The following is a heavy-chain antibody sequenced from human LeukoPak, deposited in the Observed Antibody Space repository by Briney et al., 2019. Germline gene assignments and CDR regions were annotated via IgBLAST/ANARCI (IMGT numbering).Heavy chain of an antibody. D-gene: IGHD2-2*01. Sequence: GGSLRLSCAASGFSFSSYSMNWVRQAPGKGLEWVSYISSSSSTIYYADSVKGRFTISRDNAKNSLYLQMNSLRAEDTAVYYCARGMLGSSNAFDIWGQGTMVTVSS. J-gene: IGHJ3*02. V-gene: IGHV3-48*01. CDR1: GFSFSSYS. CDR2: ISSSSSTI. CDR3: ARGMLGSSNAFDI.